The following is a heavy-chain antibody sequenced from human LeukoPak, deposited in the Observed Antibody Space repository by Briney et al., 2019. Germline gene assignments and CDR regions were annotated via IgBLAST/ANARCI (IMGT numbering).Heavy chain of an antibody. V-gene: IGHV3-21*04. CDR3: ARDEDCSGGSCQLFDI. D-gene: IGHD2-15*01. CDR2: ISSSSSYI. J-gene: IGHJ3*02. CDR1: GFTFSSYS. Sequence: GGSLRLSCAASGFTFSSYSMNWVRQAPGKGLEWVSSISSSSSYIYYADSVKGRFTISRDNAKNSLYLQMNSLRAEDTAVYYCARDEDCSGGSCQLFDIWGQGTMVTVSS.